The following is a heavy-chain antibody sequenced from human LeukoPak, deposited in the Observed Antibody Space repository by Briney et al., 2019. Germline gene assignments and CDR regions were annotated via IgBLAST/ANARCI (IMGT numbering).Heavy chain of an antibody. CDR2: ISYDGSNK. D-gene: IGHD5-24*01. J-gene: IGHJ4*02. Sequence: GGSLSLSCAASGFTLSSYGMHWVRQAPGKGLEWVAVISYDGSNKYYADSVKGRSTISRDNSKNTLYLQMNSLRPEDTAMYYCARPSPPGDGYNPCDYWGPGALVIVSS. CDR3: ARPSPPGDGYNPCDY. CDR1: GFTLSSYG. V-gene: IGHV3-30*03.